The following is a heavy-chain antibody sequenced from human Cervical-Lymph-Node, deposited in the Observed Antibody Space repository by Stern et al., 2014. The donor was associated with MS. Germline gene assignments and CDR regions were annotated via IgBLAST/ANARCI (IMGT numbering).Heavy chain of an antibody. CDR1: GFTVTNNY. V-gene: IGHV3-66*01. Sequence: EDQLVESGGNLVQPGGSRRLSCAVSGFTVTNNYMSWVRQAPGKGLEWVSVIYSGGDTYYADSVKGRFTISRDKSKNTLYLQMNSLTEEDPAVYYCVRGTDMDVWGQGTTVTVSS. CDR3: VRGTDMDV. J-gene: IGHJ6*02. CDR2: IYSGGDT.